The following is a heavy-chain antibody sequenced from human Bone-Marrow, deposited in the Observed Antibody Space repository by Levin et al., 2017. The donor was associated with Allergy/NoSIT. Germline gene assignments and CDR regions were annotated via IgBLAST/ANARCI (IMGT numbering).Heavy chain of an antibody. J-gene: IGHJ3*01. V-gene: IGHV3-23*01. CDR2: ISGFGGST. CDR1: GFTFNTYA. CDR3: AQVADGYSYAYGAFDV. Sequence: PGESLKISCAASGFTFNTYAMTWVRQAPGKGLEWVSAISGFGGSTNYADSVKGRFTISRDNSKNTLYLQMSSLRAEDTAVYYCAQVADGYSYAYGAFDVWGQGTMVTVSS. D-gene: IGHD5-18*01.